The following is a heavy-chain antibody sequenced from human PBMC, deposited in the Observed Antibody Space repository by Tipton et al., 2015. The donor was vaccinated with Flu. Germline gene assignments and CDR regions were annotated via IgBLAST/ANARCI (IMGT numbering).Heavy chain of an antibody. Sequence: QLVQSGAEVKKPGASVKVSCKTSGYTFTSNHMHWVRQAPGQGLEWRGIMNPRDETTTYAQRFQGRVSMTSDTSTSTVYMELSSLRSDDTAVYYCARDGGQYGDCGHWGQGTLVTVSS. D-gene: IGHD4-17*01. J-gene: IGHJ4*02. CDR1: GYTFTSNH. V-gene: IGHV1-46*01. CDR3: ARDGGQYGDCGH. CDR2: MNPRDETT.